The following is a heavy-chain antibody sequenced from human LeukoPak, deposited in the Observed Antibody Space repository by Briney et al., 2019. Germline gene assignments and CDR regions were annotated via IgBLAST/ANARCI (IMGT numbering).Heavy chain of an antibody. J-gene: IGHJ3*01. D-gene: IGHD6-6*01. Sequence: GESLRLSCAASGFTFSSYSMNWVRQAPGKGLEWVSYISSASNTIYYADSVKGRFTISRDNAQNTLYLQMNSLRAEDTAVYYCARAGYSTSSLAFDLWGQGTMVTVSS. CDR2: ISSASNTI. V-gene: IGHV3-48*04. CDR1: GFTFSSYS. CDR3: ARAGYSTSSLAFDL.